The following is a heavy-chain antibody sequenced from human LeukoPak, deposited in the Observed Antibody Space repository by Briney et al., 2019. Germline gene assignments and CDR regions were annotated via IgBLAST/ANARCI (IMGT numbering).Heavy chain of an antibody. CDR1: GGSISSGDYY. D-gene: IGHD6-19*01. J-gene: IGHJ4*02. CDR3: ARCYGGWHIDY. V-gene: IGHV4-30-4*01. Sequence: PSETLSLTCTVSGGSISSGDYYWSWIRQPPGKGLEWIGYIYHSGSTYYNPSLKSRVTISVDRSKNQFSLKLSSVTAADTAVYYCARCYGGWHIDYWGQGTLVTVSS. CDR2: IYHSGST.